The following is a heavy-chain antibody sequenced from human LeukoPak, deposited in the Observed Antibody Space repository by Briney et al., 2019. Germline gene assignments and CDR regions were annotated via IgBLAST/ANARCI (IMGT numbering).Heavy chain of an antibody. V-gene: IGHV3-73*01. Sequence: GGSLKLSCAASGFAFSGFYVHWVRQASGRGLEWVGLIRSEPSGYTTLYAASVKGRFTISRDDSKNTAYLQMNSLKAEDTAVYYCARESSGGFDNWAQGTLVTVSS. CDR2: IRSEPSGYTT. D-gene: IGHD3-3*01. J-gene: IGHJ4*02. CDR3: ARESSGGFDN. CDR1: GFAFSGFY.